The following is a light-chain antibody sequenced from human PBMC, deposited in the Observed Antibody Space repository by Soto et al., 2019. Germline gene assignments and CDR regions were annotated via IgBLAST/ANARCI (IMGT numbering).Light chain of an antibody. J-gene: IGKJ2*01. Sequence: EIVLTQSPGTLSLSPGERATLSCRASQSVSSSYLAWYQQKPGQAPRLLIYGASSRAPGIPDRFSGSGSGPDFTLTISRLEPEDFAVYYCQQYGSSSYTFGQGTKLEIK. V-gene: IGKV3-20*01. CDR1: QSVSSSY. CDR3: QQYGSSSYT. CDR2: GAS.